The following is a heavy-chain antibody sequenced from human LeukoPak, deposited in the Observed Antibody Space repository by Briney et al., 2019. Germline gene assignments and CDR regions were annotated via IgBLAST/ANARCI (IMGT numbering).Heavy chain of an antibody. V-gene: IGHV3-23*01. CDR3: TTDLGIAVAGSYFDY. Sequence: PGGSLRLSCAASGFTFSSYAMSWVRQAPGKGLEWVSAISGSGGSTYYADSVKGRFTICRDNSKNTLYLQMNSLKTEDTAVYYCTTDLGIAVAGSYFDYWGQGTLVTVSS. D-gene: IGHD6-19*01. J-gene: IGHJ4*02. CDR1: GFTFSSYA. CDR2: ISGSGGST.